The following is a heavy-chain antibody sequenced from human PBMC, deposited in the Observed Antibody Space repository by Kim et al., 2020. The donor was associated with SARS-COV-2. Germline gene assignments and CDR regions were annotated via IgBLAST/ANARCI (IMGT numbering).Heavy chain of an antibody. D-gene: IGHD3-10*01. CDR2: INHSGST. Sequence: SETLSLTCAVYGGSFSGYYWSWIRQPPGKGLEWIGEINHSGSTNYNPSLKSRVTISVDTSKNQFSLKLSSVTAADTAVYYCARAPYYYGSGGFNPWGQGTLVTVSS. V-gene: IGHV4-34*01. CDR1: GGSFSGYY. J-gene: IGHJ5*02. CDR3: ARAPYYYGSGGFNP.